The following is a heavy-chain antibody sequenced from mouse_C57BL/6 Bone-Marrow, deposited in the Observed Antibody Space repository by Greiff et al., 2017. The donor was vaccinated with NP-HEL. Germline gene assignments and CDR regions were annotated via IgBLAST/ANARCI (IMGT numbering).Heavy chain of an antibody. Sequence: EVKLQESGPGLVKPSQSLSLTCSVTGYSITSGYYWNWIRQFPGNKLEWMGYISYDGSNNYNPSLNNRISITRDTSKNQFFLKLNSVTTEDTATYYCARASPWFAYWGQGTLVTVSA. V-gene: IGHV3-6*01. J-gene: IGHJ3*01. CDR2: ISYDGSN. CDR1: GYSITSGYY. CDR3: ARASPWFAY.